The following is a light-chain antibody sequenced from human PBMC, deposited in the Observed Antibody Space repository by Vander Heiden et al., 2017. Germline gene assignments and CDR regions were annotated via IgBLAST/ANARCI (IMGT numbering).Light chain of an antibody. J-gene: IGKJ2*01. V-gene: IGKV1-5*03. Sequence: DIQMTQSPYRLAASVGDRVTITCRASQSINGFLAWYQQKPGKAPKLLIYKASTLESGVPSRFSGSGSGTEFTLTISSLQPDDFASYYCQQYSTFSYTFGQGTKLEIK. CDR1: QSINGF. CDR3: QQYSTFSYT. CDR2: KAS.